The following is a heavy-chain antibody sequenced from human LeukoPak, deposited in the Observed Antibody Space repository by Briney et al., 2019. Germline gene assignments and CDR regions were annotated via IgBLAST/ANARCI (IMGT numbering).Heavy chain of an antibody. Sequence: GGSLRLSCAASGFTFSSYAMHWVRQAPGKGLEWVAVISYDGSNKYYADSVKGRFTISRDNSKNTLYLQMNSLRAEDTAVYYCAREPYSGSWYPYYYYGMDVWGQGTTVTVSS. CDR2: ISYDGSNK. D-gene: IGHD6-13*01. CDR1: GFTFSSYA. J-gene: IGHJ6*02. CDR3: AREPYSGSWYPYYYYGMDV. V-gene: IGHV3-30-3*01.